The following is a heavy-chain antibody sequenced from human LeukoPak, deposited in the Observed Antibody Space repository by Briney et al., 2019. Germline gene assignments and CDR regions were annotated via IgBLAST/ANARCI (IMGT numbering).Heavy chain of an antibody. V-gene: IGHV3-30-3*01. CDR1: GFTFSSYA. CDR2: ISYDGSNK. Sequence: GGSLRLSCAASGFTFSSYAMHWVRQAPGKGPEWVAVISYDGSNKYYADSVKGRFTISRDNSKNTLYLQMNSLRAEDTAVYYCVAPDAFDIWGQGTMVTVSS. CDR3: VAPDAFDI. J-gene: IGHJ3*02.